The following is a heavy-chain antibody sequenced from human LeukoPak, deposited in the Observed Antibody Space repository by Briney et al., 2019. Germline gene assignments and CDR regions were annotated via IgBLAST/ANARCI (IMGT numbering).Heavy chain of an antibody. CDR3: AREAAYYDFWSENYEREFDY. Sequence: GGSLRLSCAASGFTFSGYDMSRVRQAPGKGLEWVSYTSSSSTIYYADSVKSRFTISRDNAKNSLYLQMNSLRAEDTAVYYCAREAAYYDFWSENYEREFDYWGQGTLVTVSS. CDR2: TSSSSTI. D-gene: IGHD3-3*01. J-gene: IGHJ4*02. CDR1: GFTFSGYD. V-gene: IGHV3-69-1*01.